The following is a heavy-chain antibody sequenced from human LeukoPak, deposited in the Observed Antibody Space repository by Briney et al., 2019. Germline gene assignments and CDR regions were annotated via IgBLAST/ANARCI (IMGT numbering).Heavy chain of an antibody. CDR3: ARGLSYGSVN. D-gene: IGHD5-18*01. J-gene: IGHJ4*02. V-gene: IGHV4-31*03. CDR2: IYYGVNT. Sequence: SDTLSLSCTVSGGSISSSGGYYWSWIRQHPGKGLEWIGYIYYGVNTYYNPSLKSRITISADTSKNQFSLMLSSVTAADTAVYYFARGLSYGSVNWGQGALVTVSS. CDR1: GGSISSSGGYY.